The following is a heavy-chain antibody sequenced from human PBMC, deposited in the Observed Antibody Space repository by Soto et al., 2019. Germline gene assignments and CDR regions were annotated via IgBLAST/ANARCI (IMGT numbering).Heavy chain of an antibody. CDR2: IMPVFGTA. CDR3: AASRGFYAGMDV. Sequence: QVQLVQSGTEVKKPGSSVRVSCKASGGAFRTYAFSWVRQTPGQGLEWMGAIMPVFGTATYAQQFQGRITITADESTSTVYMELTMARPEDAAVFSCAASRGFYAGMDVWGQGTTVIVS. CDR1: GGAFRTYA. D-gene: IGHD3-16*01. V-gene: IGHV1-69*01. J-gene: IGHJ6*02.